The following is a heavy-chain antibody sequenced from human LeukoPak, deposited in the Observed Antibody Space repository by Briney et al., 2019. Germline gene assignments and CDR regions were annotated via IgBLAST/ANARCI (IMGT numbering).Heavy chain of an antibody. CDR1: GYTFTSYY. CDR3: ARAGIVGATFDY. CDR2: IIPIFGTA. Sequence: ASVKVSCKASGYTFTSYYMHWVRQAPGQGLEWMGGIIPIFGTANYAQKFQGRVTIATDESTSTAYMELSSLRSEDTAVYYCARAGIVGATFDYWGQGTLVTVSS. V-gene: IGHV1-69*05. D-gene: IGHD1-26*01. J-gene: IGHJ4*02.